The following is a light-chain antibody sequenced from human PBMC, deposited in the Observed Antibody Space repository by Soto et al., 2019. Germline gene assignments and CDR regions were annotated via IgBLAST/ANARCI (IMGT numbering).Light chain of an antibody. V-gene: IGKV2-28*01. CDR3: MQALQTPLT. CDR2: LSS. CDR1: ESLFTAGHNY. J-gene: IGKJ4*01. Sequence: VLTQSPLSLPVTPGEPASIYCRSSESLFTAGHNYLDWYVQKPGQSPQLLIYLSSHRASGVPDRFSGSGSGTDFTLKISRVEAEDVGVYYCMQALQTPLTFGGGTKVEI.